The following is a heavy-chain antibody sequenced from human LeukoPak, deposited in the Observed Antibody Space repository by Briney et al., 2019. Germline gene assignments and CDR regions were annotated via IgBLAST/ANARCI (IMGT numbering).Heavy chain of an antibody. D-gene: IGHD3-3*01. CDR1: GGSISSGGYS. CDR2: IYHSGST. V-gene: IGHV4-30-2*01. Sequence: PSETLSLTCTVSGGSISSGGYSWSWIRQTPGKGLEWIGYIYHSGSTYYNPSLKSRVTISVDRSKNQFSLKLSSVTAADTAVYYCARVVIINDAFDMWGQGTMVTVSS. CDR3: ARVVIINDAFDM. J-gene: IGHJ3*02.